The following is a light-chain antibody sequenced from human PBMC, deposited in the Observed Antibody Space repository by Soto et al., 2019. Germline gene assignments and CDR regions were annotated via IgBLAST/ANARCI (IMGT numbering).Light chain of an antibody. CDR3: QQRSNWPRT. Sequence: EIVLTQSPATLSLSPGERATLSCRASQSVYNYLAWYQQKPGQAPRLLIYGASNRATGIPARFSGSGSVTDFTCTISSLEPEDFAVYYCQQRSNWPRTFGQGTKLESK. CDR2: GAS. V-gene: IGKV3-11*01. CDR1: QSVYNY. J-gene: IGKJ2*01.